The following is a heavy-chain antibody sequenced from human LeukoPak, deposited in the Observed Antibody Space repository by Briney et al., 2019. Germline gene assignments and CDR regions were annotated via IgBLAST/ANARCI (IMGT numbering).Heavy chain of an antibody. J-gene: IGHJ4*02. V-gene: IGHV3-66*02. CDR2: IFGGGST. CDR1: GFTVSNNY. Sequence: GGSLRLSCAASGFTVSNNYMSWVRQAPGKGLEWVSVIFGGGSTYYADSVKGRFTISRDNSKNTLYLQMNSLRTEDTAVHYCARDSPYDYWGQGTLVSVSS. D-gene: IGHD5-18*01. CDR3: ARDSPYDY.